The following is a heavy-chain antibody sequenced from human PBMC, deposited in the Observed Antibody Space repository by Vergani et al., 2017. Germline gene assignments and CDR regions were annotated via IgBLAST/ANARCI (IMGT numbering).Heavy chain of an antibody. CDR2: IDHTGRP. CDR1: GGSFTSYH. J-gene: IGHJ6*03. V-gene: IGHV4-34*01. Sequence: QVQLQQWGGGLLKPSETLSLTCVVNGGSFTSYHWTWIRQSPGEGLEWVGDIDHTGRPDYNPSLKSRLNMSVDKSRNQSSLTLSSVTATDTAIYFCARVNTETNGHLYYYYYMDVWGQGSAVTVS. CDR3: ARVNTETNGHLYYYYYMDV. D-gene: IGHD4-11*01.